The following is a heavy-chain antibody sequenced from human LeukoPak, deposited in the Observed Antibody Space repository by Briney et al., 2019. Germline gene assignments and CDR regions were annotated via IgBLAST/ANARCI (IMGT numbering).Heavy chain of an antibody. J-gene: IGHJ4*02. CDR1: GYTFTGYY. V-gene: IGHV1-2*02. D-gene: IGHD2-21*01. CDR2: INPNSGGT. CDR3: ASATLGGEAYYFDY. Sequence: RASVKGSCKASGYTFTGYYMHWGRKGPGQRVEWMGWINPNSGGTNYAQKFQGRVTMTRDTSISTAYMELSRLRSDDTAVYYCASATLGGEAYYFDYWGQGTLVTVSS.